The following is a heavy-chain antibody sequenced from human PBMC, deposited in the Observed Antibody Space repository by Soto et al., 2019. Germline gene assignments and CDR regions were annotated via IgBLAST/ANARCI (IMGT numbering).Heavy chain of an antibody. V-gene: IGHV1-8*01. CDR1: GYTFTSYD. J-gene: IGHJ6*02. CDR2: MDPNSGNT. Sequence: ASVKVSCKASGYTFTSYDINWVRQATGQGLEWMGWMDPNSGNTGYAQKFQGRVTMTRNTSISTAYMELSSLRSEDTAVYYCARVYYGSRGPSGGMDVWGQGTRVTVSS. D-gene: IGHD3-10*01. CDR3: ARVYYGSRGPSGGMDV.